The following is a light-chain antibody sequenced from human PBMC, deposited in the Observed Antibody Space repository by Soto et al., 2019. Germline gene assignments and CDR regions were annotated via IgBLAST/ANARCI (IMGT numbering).Light chain of an antibody. CDR2: GAS. CDR1: QGISSY. Sequence: DIQLTQSPSFLSASVGDRVTITCRASQGISSYLAWYQQRPGKAPKLLMYGASTLQRGVPSRFSGSASGTTFTLTINNLQPDDFATYDCQQLNNFPRTFGQGTKVE. J-gene: IGKJ1*01. CDR3: QQLNNFPRT. V-gene: IGKV1-9*01.